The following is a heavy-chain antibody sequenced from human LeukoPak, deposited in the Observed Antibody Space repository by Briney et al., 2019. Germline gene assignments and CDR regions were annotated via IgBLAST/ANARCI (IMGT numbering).Heavy chain of an antibody. V-gene: IGHV3-53*01. Sequence: PGGSLRLSCAASGFTVSSNYMSWVRQAPGKGLEWVSVIYSGGSTYYADSVKGRFTISRDNSKNTLYLQMNSLRAEDTAVYYCATVGTSGWYYYYYGMDVWGQGTTVTVSS. CDR2: IYSGGST. CDR1: GFTVSSNY. CDR3: ATVGTSGWYYYYYGMDV. D-gene: IGHD6-19*01. J-gene: IGHJ6*02.